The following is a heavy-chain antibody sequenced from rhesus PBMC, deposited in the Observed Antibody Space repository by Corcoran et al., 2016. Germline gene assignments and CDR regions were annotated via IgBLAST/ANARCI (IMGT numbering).Heavy chain of an antibody. CDR2: IYGSGGST. D-gene: IGHD6-25*01. V-gene: IGHV4-93*01. CDR1: GGSISSSNW. J-gene: IGHJ4*01. Sequence: QVQLQESGPAVVKPSETLSLTCAVSGGSISSSNWWSWIRQSPGKGLEWIGAIYGSGGSTEYNPSLKSRVTIAKDTSKNQFSRKLSSVTAADTAVYYCARGYSGTWDFDYWGQGVLVTVSS. CDR3: ARGYSGTWDFDY.